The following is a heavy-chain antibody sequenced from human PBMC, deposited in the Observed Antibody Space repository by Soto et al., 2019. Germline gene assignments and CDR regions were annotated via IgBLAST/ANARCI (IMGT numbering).Heavy chain of an antibody. Sequence: PGGSLRLSCAASGFTFSTYSMNWVRQAPGKGLEWVSYISSISSRYYTDSVKGRFTVSRDDAKNSLYLQMNSLRAEDTAVYYCARVGLERSLDYWGQGTLVTVSS. CDR1: GFTFSTYS. D-gene: IGHD1-1*01. V-gene: IGHV3-48*01. CDR3: ARVGLERSLDY. CDR2: ISSISSR. J-gene: IGHJ4*02.